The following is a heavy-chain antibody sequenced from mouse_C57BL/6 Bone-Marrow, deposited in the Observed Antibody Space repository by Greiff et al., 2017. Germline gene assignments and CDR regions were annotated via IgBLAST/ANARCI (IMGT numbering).Heavy chain of an antibody. J-gene: IGHJ2*01. CDR1: GYTFTDYY. V-gene: IGHV1-76*01. Sequence: QVQLQQSGAELVRPGASVKLSCKASGYTFTDYYINWVKQRPGQGLEWIARIYPGSGNTYYNEKFKGKATLTAEKSSSTAYMQLSSLTSEDSAVYFCARGLRLYFDYWGQGTTLTVSS. D-gene: IGHD2-2*01. CDR2: IYPGSGNT. CDR3: ARGLRLYFDY.